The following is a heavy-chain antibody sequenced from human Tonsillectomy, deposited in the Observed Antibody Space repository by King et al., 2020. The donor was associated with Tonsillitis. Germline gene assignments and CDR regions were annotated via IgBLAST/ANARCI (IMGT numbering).Heavy chain of an antibody. D-gene: IGHD3-22*01. Sequence: VQLVESGGGVVQPGGSLRLSCAPSGFTFNDYDMSWIRQAPGKGLEWVAYIRDDGTNKYYADSVTGRVTISRDNSRNKLYLQMNGLRSGDTAVYYCAKRHLDSSVYYSGFDFWGQGTLVTVSS. J-gene: IGHJ4*02. CDR1: GFTFNDYD. CDR2: IRDDGTNK. CDR3: AKRHLDSSVYYSGFDF. V-gene: IGHV3-30*02.